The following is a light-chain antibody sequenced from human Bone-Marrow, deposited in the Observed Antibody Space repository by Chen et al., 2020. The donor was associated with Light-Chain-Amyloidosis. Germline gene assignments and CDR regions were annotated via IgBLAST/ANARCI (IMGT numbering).Light chain of an antibody. Sequence: QSPLTQPASVYGSPGQSITLSCTGTSRDVGGDNHVSWYQQHPDKAPKLMIYEVTNRPSWVPDRFSGSKSDNTASLTISGLQTEDEADYFCSSYTITNTLVFGSGTRVTVL. V-gene: IGLV2-14*01. CDR3: SSYTITNTLV. J-gene: IGLJ1*01. CDR2: EVT. CDR1: SRDVGGDNH.